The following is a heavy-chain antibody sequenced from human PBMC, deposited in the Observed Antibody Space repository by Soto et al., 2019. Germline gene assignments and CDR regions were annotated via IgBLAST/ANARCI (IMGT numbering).Heavy chain of an antibody. J-gene: IGHJ6*02. D-gene: IGHD2-15*01. CDR1: GGSFSGYY. V-gene: IGHV4-34*01. CDR2: INHSGRT. CDR3: ARGWLGYCSGGSCYSPYYYYYYGMDV. Sequence: SETLSLTCAVYGGSFSGYYWSWIRQPPGKGLEWIGEINHSGRTNYNPSLKSRVTISVDTSKNQFSLKLSSVTAADTAVYYCARGWLGYCSGGSCYSPYYYYYYGMDVWGQGTTVTVSS.